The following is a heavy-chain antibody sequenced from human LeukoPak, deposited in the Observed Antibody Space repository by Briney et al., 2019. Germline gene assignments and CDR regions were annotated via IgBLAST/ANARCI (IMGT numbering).Heavy chain of an antibody. CDR2: LYPGDSDT. CDR1: GYSFTRYW. V-gene: IGHV5-51*01. D-gene: IGHD6-13*01. CDR3: ARRRAATDDFDY. Sequence: GESLKISCQGSGYSFTRYWIGRVRQLPGKGLEWMGILYPGDSDTRYSPSFQGQVTISADKSITTAYVQWSGLKASDTAMYYCARRRAATDDFDYWGQGTLVTVSS. J-gene: IGHJ4*02.